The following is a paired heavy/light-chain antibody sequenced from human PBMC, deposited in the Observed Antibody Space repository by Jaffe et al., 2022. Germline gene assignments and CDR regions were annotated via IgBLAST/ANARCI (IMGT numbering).Heavy chain of an antibody. CDR3: AKGGEKYGSGYYYMDV. J-gene: IGHJ6*03. D-gene: IGHD3-16*01. V-gene: IGHV3-30*02. CDR1: GFTSSKYA. Sequence: QGQLVESGGGVVQPGGSLRLSCAASGFTSSKYAIHWVRQAPGKGLDWVAYIHYDGSNKYYVDSVKGRFTISRDDSQNMVHLQLNSLRAEDTATYYCAKGGEKYGSGYYYMDVWGQGTTVTVSS. CDR2: IHYDGSNK.
Light chain of an antibody. CDR2: EDH. J-gene: IGLJ3*02. CDR1: ASNIGRND. Sequence: QSVLTQPPSVSAAPGLNVTISCSGSASNIGRNDVSWYQQVPGTAPKLLMYEDHKRPSGIPDRFSGSKSAMSATLAITGLQTGDEADYYCGTWDSGLRLGVFGGGTKLTVL. V-gene: IGLV1-51*02. CDR3: GTWDSGLRLGV.